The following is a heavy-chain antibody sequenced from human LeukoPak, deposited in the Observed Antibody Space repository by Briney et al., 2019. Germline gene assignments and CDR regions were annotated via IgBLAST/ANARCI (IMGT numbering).Heavy chain of an antibody. V-gene: IGHV4-38-2*01. J-gene: IGHJ5*02. D-gene: IGHD5-12*01. CDR2: XXXXGST. Sequence: SETLSLTCAVSGYSISSGYYWGWIRQPPGKXXXXXXXXXXXGSTYYNPSLKSRVTISVDTSKNQFSLKLSSVTAADTAVYYCARVSISGYSGYPQSYNWFDPWGQGTLVTVSS. CDR1: GYSISSGYY. CDR3: ARVSISGYSGYPQSYNWFDP.